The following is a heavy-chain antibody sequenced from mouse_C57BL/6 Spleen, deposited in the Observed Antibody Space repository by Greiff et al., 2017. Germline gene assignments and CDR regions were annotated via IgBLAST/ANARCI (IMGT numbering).Heavy chain of an antibody. Sequence: QVQLQQSGPELVKPGASVKISCKASGYAFSSSWMNWVKQRPGKGLEWIGRIYPGDGDTNYNGKFKGKATLTADKSSSTAYMQLSSLTSEDSAVYFCASYGYDVRGFDYWGQGTTRTVSS. CDR1: GYAFSSSW. CDR3: ASYGYDVRGFDY. J-gene: IGHJ2*01. CDR2: IYPGDGDT. V-gene: IGHV1-82*01. D-gene: IGHD2-2*01.